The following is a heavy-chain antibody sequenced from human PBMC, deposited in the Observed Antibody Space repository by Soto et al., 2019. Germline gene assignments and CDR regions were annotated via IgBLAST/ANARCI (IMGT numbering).Heavy chain of an antibody. CDR2: ISYDGSNK. CDR1: GFTFSSYG. D-gene: IGHD3-3*01. CDR3: AKGPHYDFWSGPYYYYYYGMDV. V-gene: IGHV3-30*18. Sequence: GGSLRLSCAASGFTFSSYGMHWVRQAPGKGLEWVAVISYDGSNKYYADSVKGRFTISRDNSKNTLYLQMNSLRAEDTAVYYCAKGPHYDFWSGPYYYYYYGMDVWGQGTTVTVSS. J-gene: IGHJ6*02.